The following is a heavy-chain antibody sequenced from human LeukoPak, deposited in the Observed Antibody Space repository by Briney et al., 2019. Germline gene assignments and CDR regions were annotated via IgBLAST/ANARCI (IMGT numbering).Heavy chain of an antibody. CDR3: ARDGGPPTTGNWFDP. Sequence: PGGSLRLSCAASGFTFTSYEMNWVRQAPGKGLEWVSYISSSGSTIYYAESVKGRFTISRDNAKKSLYLQMNSLRAGDTAVYYCARDGGPPTTGNWFDPWGQGTLVIVSS. CDR2: ISSSGSTI. J-gene: IGHJ5*02. CDR1: GFTFTSYE. V-gene: IGHV3-48*03. D-gene: IGHD4-17*01.